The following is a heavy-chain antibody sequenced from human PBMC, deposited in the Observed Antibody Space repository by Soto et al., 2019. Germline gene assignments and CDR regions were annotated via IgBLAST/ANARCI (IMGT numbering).Heavy chain of an antibody. D-gene: IGHD4-4*01. CDR1: GYSFTTYW. V-gene: IGHV5-51*01. Sequence: HGESLKISCKGSGYSFTTYWIGWVRQMPGKGLEWMGIIYPGDSDTRYSPSFQGQVTISADKSINTAYLQWSSLKASDTAMYYCARSMTTVTTDGAFDIWVQGTMVTVSS. CDR2: IYPGDSDT. CDR3: ARSMTTVTTDGAFDI. J-gene: IGHJ3*02.